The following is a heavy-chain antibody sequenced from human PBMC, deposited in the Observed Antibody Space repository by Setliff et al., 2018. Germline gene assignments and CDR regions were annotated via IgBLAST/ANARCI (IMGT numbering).Heavy chain of an antibody. Sequence: ASVKVSCKTSGYSFTVFGISWVRQAPGQGLEWMGGTIPMFGTTEYAQKFQGRLTIITDESTNTAFMQLSSLRSDDTAVYYCVREGVDSRSSTDYRYYMDVWGKGTTVTVSS. CDR3: VREGVDSRSSTDYRYYMDV. CDR1: GYSFTVFG. D-gene: IGHD3-22*01. CDR2: TIPMFGTT. J-gene: IGHJ6*03. V-gene: IGHV1-69*05.